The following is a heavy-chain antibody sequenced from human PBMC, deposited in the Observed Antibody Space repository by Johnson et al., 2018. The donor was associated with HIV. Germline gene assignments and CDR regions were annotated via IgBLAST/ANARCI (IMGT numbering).Heavy chain of an antibody. Sequence: QVQLVESGGGVVQPGTSLRLSCAASGFTFGIYGMHWVRQAPGKGLEWVALISYDGSNEYYGDSVKGRFSISRDNSKNTLYLQMNSLRAEDTALYYCARGGYCTGGVCLGDAFDIWGQGTMVTVSS. CDR1: GFTFGIYG. V-gene: IGHV3-30*03. J-gene: IGHJ3*02. CDR3: ARGGYCTGGVCLGDAFDI. D-gene: IGHD2-8*02. CDR2: ISYDGSNE.